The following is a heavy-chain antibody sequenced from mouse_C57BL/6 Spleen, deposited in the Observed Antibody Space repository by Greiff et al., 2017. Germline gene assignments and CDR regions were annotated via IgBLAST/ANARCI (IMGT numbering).Heavy chain of an antibody. CDR1: GFTFSSYA. CDR3: ARDYYGSTLDY. CDR2: IIYGGSYT. D-gene: IGHD1-1*01. Sequence: EVKVVESGAGLVKPGGSLKLSCTASGFTFSSYAMSWVPQTPEQGLEWVATIIYGGSYTYYPDNIKGRFTIAKDTATSNLYLQMSNLKSEDTAMYYCARDYYGSTLDYWGQGTTLTVSS. V-gene: IGHV5-4*01. J-gene: IGHJ2*01.